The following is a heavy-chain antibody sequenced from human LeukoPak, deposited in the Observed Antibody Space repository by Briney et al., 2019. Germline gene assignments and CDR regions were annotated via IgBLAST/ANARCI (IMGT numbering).Heavy chain of an antibody. Sequence: GGSLRLSCAASGFIISDYYMSWIRQAPGKGLEWLSYSSTSGSTISYADSVKGRFTISRDNAKNSLYLQMNSLRAEDTAMYYCARESYYYGSGAYDPWGQGTLVTVSS. CDR2: SSTSGSTI. D-gene: IGHD3-10*01. V-gene: IGHV3-11*01. CDR1: GFIISDYY. CDR3: ARESYYYGSGAYDP. J-gene: IGHJ5*02.